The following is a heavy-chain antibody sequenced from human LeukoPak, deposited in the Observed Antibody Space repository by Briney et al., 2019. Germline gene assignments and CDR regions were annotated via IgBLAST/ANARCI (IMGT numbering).Heavy chain of an antibody. V-gene: IGHV1-8*01. CDR1: GYTFTSYD. CDR3: ARVILSLSGGDPLNYYGMDV. CDR2: MNPNSGNT. Sequence: GASVKVSCKASGYTFTSYDINWVRQAPGQGLEWMGWMNPNSGNTGYAQKFQGRVTMTRNTSISTAYMELSSLRSEDTAVYYCARVILSLSGGDPLNYYGMDVWGQGTTVTVSS. J-gene: IGHJ6*02. D-gene: IGHD7-27*01.